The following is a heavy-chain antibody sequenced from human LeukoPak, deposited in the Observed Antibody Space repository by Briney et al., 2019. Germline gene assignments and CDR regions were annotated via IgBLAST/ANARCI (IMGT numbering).Heavy chain of an antibody. V-gene: IGHV4-4*07. J-gene: IGHJ3*02. CDR2: IYTSGST. Sequence: SETLSLTCTVSGGSISSYYWSWIRQPAGKGLEWIGRIYTSGSTNYNPSLKSRVTMTVDTSKNQFSLKLSSVTAADTAVYYCAREAYNRNVDAFDIWGQGTMVTVSS. D-gene: IGHD1-20*01. CDR1: GGSISSYY. CDR3: AREAYNRNVDAFDI.